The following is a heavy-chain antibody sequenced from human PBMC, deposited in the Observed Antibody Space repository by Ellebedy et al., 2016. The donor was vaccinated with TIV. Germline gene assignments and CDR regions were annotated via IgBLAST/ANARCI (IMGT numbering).Heavy chain of an antibody. V-gene: IGHV1-46*01. Sequence: AASVKVSCKASGYAFSHYYIHWVRQAPGQGLEWMGIINPSGGSTSYVQKFQGRITMARDTSTSTVYMELSSLRSEDTAVYYCARPRDGKLDFWGQGTLVTVSS. D-gene: IGHD5-24*01. CDR2: INPSGGST. CDR1: GYAFSHYY. CDR3: ARPRDGKLDF. J-gene: IGHJ4*02.